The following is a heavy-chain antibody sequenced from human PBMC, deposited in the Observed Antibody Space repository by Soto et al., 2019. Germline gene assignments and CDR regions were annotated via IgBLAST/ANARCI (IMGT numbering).Heavy chain of an antibody. D-gene: IGHD3-22*01. V-gene: IGHV1-2*02. CDR3: ARGGTFAYDTSGYSVY. J-gene: IGHJ4*02. CDR1: GYAFSAYY. Sequence: GSVTVSCTPSGYAFSAYYMHWVRQAPGQGLEWMGWINPKSGGTLYAQKFQGRVTMTRDTSISTAYMELSRLRSDDTAVYYCARGGTFAYDTSGYSVYWGQGTLVTVSS. CDR2: INPKSGGT.